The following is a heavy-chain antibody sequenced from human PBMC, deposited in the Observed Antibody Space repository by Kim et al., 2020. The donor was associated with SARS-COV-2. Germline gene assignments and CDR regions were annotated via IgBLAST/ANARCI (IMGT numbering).Heavy chain of an antibody. V-gene: IGHV3-7*01. J-gene: IGHJ4*02. CDR3: ARGGYSNFDF. D-gene: IGHD2-21*01. Sequence: YGESRKGRFTSSRDNAKNPLYLQMNSLRVEDTAVYYCARGGYSNFDFWGQGTLVTVSS.